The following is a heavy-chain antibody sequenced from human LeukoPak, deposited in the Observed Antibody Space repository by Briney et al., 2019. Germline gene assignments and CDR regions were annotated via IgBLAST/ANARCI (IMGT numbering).Heavy chain of an antibody. CDR3: ARGPPHYYDSSGYYP. Sequence: ASVKVSCKASGYTFTSYDINWVRPATGQGLEWMGWMNPNSGNTGCAQKFQGRVTMTRNTSISTAYMELSSLRSEDTAVYYCARGPPHYYDSSGYYPWGQGTLVTVSS. V-gene: IGHV1-8*01. J-gene: IGHJ5*02. CDR1: GYTFTSYD. D-gene: IGHD3-22*01. CDR2: MNPNSGNT.